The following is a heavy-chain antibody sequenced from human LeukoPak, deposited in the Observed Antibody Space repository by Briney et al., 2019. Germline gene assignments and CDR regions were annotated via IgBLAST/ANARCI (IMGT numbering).Heavy chain of an antibody. CDR1: GGSFSGYY. CDR2: INHSGST. CDR3: ARLDIVLMVYAIDT. Sequence: SETLSLTCAVYGGSFSGYYWSWIRQPPGKGLEWIGEINHSGSTNYNPSLKSRVTISVDTSKNQFSLKLSSVTAADTAVYYCARLDIVLMVYAIDTWGQGTMVTVSS. V-gene: IGHV4-34*01. J-gene: IGHJ3*02. D-gene: IGHD2-8*01.